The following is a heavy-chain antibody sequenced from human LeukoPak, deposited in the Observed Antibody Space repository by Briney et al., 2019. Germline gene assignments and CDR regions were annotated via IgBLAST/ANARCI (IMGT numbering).Heavy chain of an antibody. Sequence: AGGSLRLYCAASGFTFSSYDMSWVRQAPGKGLQWVSALSGSGLSTYYADSVKGRFTISRDNSKNTLYLQMNSLRAEDTAVYYCAKGGESSSWLFDYWGQGTLVPVSS. CDR3: AKGGESSSWLFDY. V-gene: IGHV3-23*01. D-gene: IGHD6-13*01. CDR2: LSGSGLST. CDR1: GFTFSSYD. J-gene: IGHJ4*02.